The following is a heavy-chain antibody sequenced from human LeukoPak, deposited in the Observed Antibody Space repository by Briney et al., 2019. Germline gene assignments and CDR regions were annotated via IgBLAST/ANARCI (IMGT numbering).Heavy chain of an antibody. CDR1: GGSISSSSYY. Sequence: PSETLSLTCTVSGGSISSSSYYWGWIRQPPGKGLEWIGSIYYSGSTYYNPSLKSRVTISVDTSKNQFSLKLSSVTAADTAVYYCARRSGYDKTLGYYYYMDVWGKGTTVTVSS. CDR3: ARRSGYDKTLGYYYYMDV. CDR2: IYYSGST. V-gene: IGHV4-39*01. J-gene: IGHJ6*03. D-gene: IGHD5-12*01.